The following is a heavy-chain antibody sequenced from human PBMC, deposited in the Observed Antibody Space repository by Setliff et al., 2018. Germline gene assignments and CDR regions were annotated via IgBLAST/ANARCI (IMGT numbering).Heavy chain of an antibody. CDR2: INHSGST. CDR1: GGSFSTYY. D-gene: IGHD3-16*02. CDR3: ARAANMITFGGVIVMGDYYYYYGMDV. V-gene: IGHV4-34*01. J-gene: IGHJ6*02. Sequence: SETLSLTCAVYGGSFSTYYWIWIRQPPGKGLEWIGEINHSGSTNYNPSPKSRVTISVDTSKNQFSLKLSSVTAADAAVYYCARAANMITFGGVIVMGDYYYYYGMDVWGQGTTVTVSS.